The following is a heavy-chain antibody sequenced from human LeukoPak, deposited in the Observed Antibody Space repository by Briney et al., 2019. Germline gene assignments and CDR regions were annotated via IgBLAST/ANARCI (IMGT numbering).Heavy chain of an antibody. Sequence: GGSLRLSCAASGFTFSSYAMSWVRQAPGKGLEWVSAISGSGGSTYYADSVKGRFTISRDNSKNTLYLQMNSLRAEDTAVYYCAKDRGGYCSSTSCYKASRYFDYWGQGTLVTVSS. CDR3: AKDRGGYCSSTSCYKASRYFDY. V-gene: IGHV3-23*01. D-gene: IGHD2-2*02. J-gene: IGHJ4*02. CDR2: ISGSGGST. CDR1: GFTFSSYA.